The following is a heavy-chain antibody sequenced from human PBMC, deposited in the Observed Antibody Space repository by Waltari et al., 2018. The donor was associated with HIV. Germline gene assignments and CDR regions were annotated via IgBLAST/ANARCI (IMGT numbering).Heavy chain of an antibody. J-gene: IGHJ5*02. CDR1: GFTFSRDS. CDR2: ISSSSTLI. CDR3: ASDRQGTVTKDFDH. D-gene: IGHD4-17*01. V-gene: IGHV3-21*01. Sequence: EVRLVEYGGGLVRPGGSLRLSYAASGFTFSRDSMTWVPQAPGKGLWWVSAISSSSTLIYSADSLMGRFPISRDNAKTSLYLQMNRLRAADTAVYYWASDRQGTVTKDFDHSGQGPLGTVSS.